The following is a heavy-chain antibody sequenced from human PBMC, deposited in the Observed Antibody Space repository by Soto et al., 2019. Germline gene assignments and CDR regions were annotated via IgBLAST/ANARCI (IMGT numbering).Heavy chain of an antibody. CDR1: GGSISSNY. J-gene: IGHJ4*02. D-gene: IGHD6-13*01. CDR3: ARSRREAVAGYTLDN. Sequence: AETLSLTCTVSGGSISSNYWTWIRQPPGKGLEWIGYVYNSGSTNYNPPLKSRGTISEDTSKSQFSLKVNSMTAADTAVYYCARSRREAVAGYTLDNWGQGISVTVSS. V-gene: IGHV4-59*01. CDR2: VYNSGST.